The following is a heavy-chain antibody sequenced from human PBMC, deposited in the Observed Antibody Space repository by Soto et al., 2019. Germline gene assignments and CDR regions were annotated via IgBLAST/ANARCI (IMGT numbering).Heavy chain of an antibody. CDR2: IYYRGST. CDR1: AGSISSYY. V-gene: IGHV4-59*01. D-gene: IGHD2-21*01. J-gene: IGHJ4*02. CDR3: ARSRYFPYYFDY. Sequence: PSETLSLTCTVAAGSISSYYWGWIRQPPGKGLEWIGYIYYRGSTNYNPSLKSRVTISVDTSKNQFSLKLSSVTAADTAVYYCARSRYFPYYFDYWGQGTLVTVSS.